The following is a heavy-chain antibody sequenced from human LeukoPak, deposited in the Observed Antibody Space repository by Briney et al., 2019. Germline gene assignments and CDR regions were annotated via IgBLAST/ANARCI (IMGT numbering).Heavy chain of an antibody. CDR3: ARVYGDPRGEDY. J-gene: IGHJ4*02. CDR1: GGSFSGYY. Sequence: PSETLSLTCAVYGGSFSGYYWSWIRQPPGKGLEWIGEINHSGSTNYIPSLKSRVTISVDTSKNQFSLKLSSVTAADTAVYYCARVYGDPRGEDYWGQGTLVTVSS. V-gene: IGHV4-34*01. D-gene: IGHD4-17*01. CDR2: INHSGST.